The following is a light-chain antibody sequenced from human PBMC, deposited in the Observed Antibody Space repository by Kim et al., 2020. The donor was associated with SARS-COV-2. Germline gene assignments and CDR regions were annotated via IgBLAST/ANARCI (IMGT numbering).Light chain of an antibody. CDR1: SLRSYY. CDR2: GKN. CDR3: NSRDSSGNHWV. Sequence: ALGQTVRITCQGDSLRSYYASWYQQKPGQAPVLVIYGKNNRPSGIPDRFAGSNSGNTASLTITGAQAEDEADYYCNSRDSSGNHWVFGGGTQLTVL. V-gene: IGLV3-19*01. J-gene: IGLJ3*02.